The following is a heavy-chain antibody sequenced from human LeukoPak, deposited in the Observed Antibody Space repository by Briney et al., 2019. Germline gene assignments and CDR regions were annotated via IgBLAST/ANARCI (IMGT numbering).Heavy chain of an antibody. CDR2: INPSGGST. D-gene: IGHD3-10*01. V-gene: IGHV1-46*01. Sequence: GASVKVSCKTSGYTFTSYYIHWVRQAPGQGFEWMGIINPSGGSTTYAQKFQGRVTVTRDTSTSTVYMELSGLRSEDTAVYYCARRTYGSSSYYFDYWGQGTLVTVSS. J-gene: IGHJ4*02. CDR1: GYTFTSYY. CDR3: ARRTYGSSSYYFDY.